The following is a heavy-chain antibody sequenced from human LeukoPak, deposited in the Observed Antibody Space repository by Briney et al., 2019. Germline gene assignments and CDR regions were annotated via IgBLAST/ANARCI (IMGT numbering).Heavy chain of an antibody. Sequence: GGSLRLSCATSGFTFSNYWMTWVRQAPGKGLEWVSSISSSSSYIYYADSLKGRFTISRDNAKNSLYLQMNSLRAEDTAVYYCARLAGTYYFDYWGQGSLVTVSS. CDR1: GFTFSNYW. J-gene: IGHJ4*02. V-gene: IGHV3-21*01. CDR2: ISSSSSYI. CDR3: ARLAGTYYFDY. D-gene: IGHD1-1*01.